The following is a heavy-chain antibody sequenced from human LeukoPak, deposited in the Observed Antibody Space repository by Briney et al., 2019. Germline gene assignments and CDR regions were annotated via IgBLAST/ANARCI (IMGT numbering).Heavy chain of an antibody. V-gene: IGHV5-51*01. Sequence: GESLKISCKGSGYTFTTYWIGWVRQMPGKGLEWMGIIYPGDSDPRYSPSFQGQVTISDDKSISTAYLQWSSLKGSDSAMYYCVRHGLGSSWFGFDYWGQGTLVTVSS. CDR1: GYTFTTYW. J-gene: IGHJ4*02. CDR3: VRHGLGSSWFGFDY. D-gene: IGHD6-13*01. CDR2: IYPGDSDP.